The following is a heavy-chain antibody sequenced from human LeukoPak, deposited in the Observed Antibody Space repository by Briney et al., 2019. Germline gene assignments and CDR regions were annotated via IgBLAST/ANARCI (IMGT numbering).Heavy chain of an antibody. V-gene: IGHV4-39*01. CDR3: VRAGDHVTYGGVDI. J-gene: IGHJ3*02. CDR1: GGSISSSSYY. Sequence: SETLSLTCTVSGGSISSSSYYWGWIRQPPGKGLEWIGSIYYSGSTYYNPSLKSRVTISVDTSKNQFSLQLNSVNPEDTAVYYCVRAGDHVTYGGVDIWGLGTMVTVSP. CDR2: IYYSGST. D-gene: IGHD2-21*01.